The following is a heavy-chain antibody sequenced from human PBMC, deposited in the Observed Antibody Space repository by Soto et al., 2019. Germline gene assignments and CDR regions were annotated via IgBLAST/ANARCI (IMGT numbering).Heavy chain of an antibody. CDR2: IYYSGST. D-gene: IGHD1-1*01. V-gene: IGHV4-59*08. J-gene: IGHJ4*02. CDR3: VRGDNWSDEASDY. Sequence: SETLSLTCTVSGGSISSYYWSWIRQPPGKGLEWIGYIYYSGSTNYNPSLKSRVTISVDTSKNQFSLKLSSVTAADTAVYYCVRGDNWSDEASDYWGQGTLVTVSS. CDR1: GGSISSYY.